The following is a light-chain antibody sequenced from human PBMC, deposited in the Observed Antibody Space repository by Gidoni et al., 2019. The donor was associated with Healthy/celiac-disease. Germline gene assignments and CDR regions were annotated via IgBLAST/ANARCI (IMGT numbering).Light chain of an antibody. CDR3: QQYGSSPVT. V-gene: IGKV3-20*01. Sequence: EIVLTQSPGTLSLSPGERATLSCRASQSVSSSYLAWYQKKPGQAPRLLIYGASSRATGIPDRFSGSGSGTDFTLTISRLEPEDFAVYYCQQYGSSPVTFGQGTKLEIK. J-gene: IGKJ2*01. CDR1: QSVSSSY. CDR2: GAS.